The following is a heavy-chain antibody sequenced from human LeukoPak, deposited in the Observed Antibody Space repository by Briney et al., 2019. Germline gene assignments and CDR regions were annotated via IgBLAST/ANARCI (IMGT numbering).Heavy chain of an antibody. CDR3: ADPPSDF. CDR2: INQDGSEK. V-gene: IGHV3-7*01. Sequence: GSLRLSCATSGFHFNSKWMTWVRPAPGKGLEWVANINQDGSEKYHGDSVKGRFTISRDNAKSSLFLEMSSLRAEDTAVYYCADPPSDFWGQGTLVAVSS. J-gene: IGHJ4*02. CDR1: GFHFNSKW.